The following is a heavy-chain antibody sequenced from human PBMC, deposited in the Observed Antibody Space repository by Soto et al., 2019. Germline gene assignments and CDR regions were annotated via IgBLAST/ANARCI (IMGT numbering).Heavy chain of an antibody. J-gene: IGHJ4*02. CDR3: ARDYDSSGDY. V-gene: IGHV4-39*01. CDR2: ISYSGST. CDR1: GGSISTSSYF. D-gene: IGHD3-22*01. Sequence: QLQLQESGPGLVKPSETLSLTCTVSGGSISTSSYFWGWIRQPPWKGLEWIGSISYSGSTYYNPSLKSRVTISVDTSKNQFSLKLSSVTAADTAVYYCARDYDSSGDYWGQGTLVTVSS.